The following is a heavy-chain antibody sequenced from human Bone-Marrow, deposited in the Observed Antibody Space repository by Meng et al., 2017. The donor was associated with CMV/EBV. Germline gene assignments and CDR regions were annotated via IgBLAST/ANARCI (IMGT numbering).Heavy chain of an antibody. Sequence: SEPLSLTCTVSGGSISSSSYYWGWIRQPPGKGLEWIGSIYYSGSTYYNPSLKSRVTISVDTSKNQFSLKLSSVTAADTAVYYCAREGYYDSSGSDAFDIWGQGTMVTVSS. CDR3: AREGYYDSSGSDAFDI. V-gene: IGHV4-39*07. J-gene: IGHJ3*02. CDR2: IYYSGST. D-gene: IGHD3-22*01. CDR1: GGSISSSSYY.